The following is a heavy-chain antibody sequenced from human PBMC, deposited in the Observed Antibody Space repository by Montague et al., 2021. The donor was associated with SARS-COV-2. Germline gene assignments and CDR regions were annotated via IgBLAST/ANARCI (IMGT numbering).Heavy chain of an antibody. J-gene: IGHJ3*02. D-gene: IGHD5-18*01. CDR1: GDSISSGNFH. Sequence: TLSLTCTVSGDSISSGNFHWNWIRQPAGGGPEWIGRMYISGITDYNPSLKSRVTISLDTSKNQVSLKLTSVTAADMAVYYCARRHAYGYRAAAPDIWGQGTMVTVSS. CDR2: MYISGIT. V-gene: IGHV4-61*02. CDR3: ARRHAYGYRAAAPDI.